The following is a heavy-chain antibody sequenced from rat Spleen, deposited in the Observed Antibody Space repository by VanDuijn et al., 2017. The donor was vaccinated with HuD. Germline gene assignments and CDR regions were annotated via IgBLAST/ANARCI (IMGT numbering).Heavy chain of an antibody. V-gene: IGHV3-1*01. Sequence: EVQLQESGPGLVKPSQSLSLTCSVTDYSITSNYWGWIRKFPGNKMEWMGFITYSGTTTYNPSLKSRISITLDTSKNQFFLQLNSVTNEDTATYYGARHGWGYGVMDAWGQGASVTVSS. J-gene: IGHJ4*01. CDR2: ITYSGTT. CDR3: ARHGWGYGVMDA. CDR1: DYSITSNY. D-gene: IGHD4-3*01.